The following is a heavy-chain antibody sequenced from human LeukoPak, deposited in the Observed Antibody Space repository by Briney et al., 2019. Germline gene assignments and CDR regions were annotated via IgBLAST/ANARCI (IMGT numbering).Heavy chain of an antibody. CDR3: ARGDQPLLLPFFDY. CDR1: GGSFSGYY. V-gene: IGHV4-34*01. Sequence: SETLSLTCAVYGGSFSGYYWSWIRQPPGKGLEWIGEINHSGGTNYNPSLKSRVTISVDTSKNQFSLKLSSVTAADTAVYYCARGDQPLLLPFFDYWGQGTLVTVSS. D-gene: IGHD2-15*01. CDR2: INHSGGT. J-gene: IGHJ4*02.